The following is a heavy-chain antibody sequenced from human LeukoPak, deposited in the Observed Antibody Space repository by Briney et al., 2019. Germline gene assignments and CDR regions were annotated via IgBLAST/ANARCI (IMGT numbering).Heavy chain of an antibody. CDR1: GGSISSGSYY. J-gene: IGHJ6*03. V-gene: IGHV4-61*02. D-gene: IGHD2-21*02. CDR3: AREMVAYCGGDCYRYYYYYMDV. CDR2: IYTSGST. Sequence: SQTLSLTCTVSGGSISSGSYYWSWIRQPAGKGLEWIGRIYTSGSTNYNPSLKSRVTISVDTSKNQFSLKLSSVTAADTAVYYCAREMVAYCGGDCYRYYYYYMDVWGKGTTVTISS.